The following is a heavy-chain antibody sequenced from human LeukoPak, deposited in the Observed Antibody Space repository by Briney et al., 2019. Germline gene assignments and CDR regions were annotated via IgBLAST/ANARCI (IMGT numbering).Heavy chain of an antibody. CDR2: ISGSGGST. J-gene: IGHJ4*02. Sequence: GGSLRLSCAASGFTFSSYAMSWVRQAPGMGLEWVSLISGSGGSTYYADSVKGRFTISRDNSKNTLYLQMNSLRAEDTAVYYCAKDVTSNKAVAGDFDHWGQGTLVTVSS. CDR1: GFTFSSYA. V-gene: IGHV3-23*01. CDR3: AKDVTSNKAVAGDFDH. D-gene: IGHD6-19*01.